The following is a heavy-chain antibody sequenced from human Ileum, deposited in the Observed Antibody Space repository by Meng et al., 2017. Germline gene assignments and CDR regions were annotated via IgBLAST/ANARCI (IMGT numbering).Heavy chain of an antibody. V-gene: IGHV3-74*01. CDR1: GFTRSSSW. CDR3: AKSDWFDT. Sequence: GESLKISCAGSGFTRSSSWMHWVRQAPGKGLEWVSRINYDRTMTVYADSVRGRFTISRDNSKNTLYLQMNSLRAEDTAVYYCAKSDWFDTWGQGNQVTVSS. J-gene: IGHJ5*02. CDR2: INYDRTMT.